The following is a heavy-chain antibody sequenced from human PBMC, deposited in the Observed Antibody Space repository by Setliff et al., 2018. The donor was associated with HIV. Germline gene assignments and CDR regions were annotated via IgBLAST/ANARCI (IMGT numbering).Heavy chain of an antibody. J-gene: IGHJ3*02. CDR2: ISWDGGST. Sequence: GGSLRLSCAASGFTFDDYTMHWVRQAPGKGLEWVSLISWDGGSTYYADSVKGRFTISRDNSKNTLYLQMNSLRAEDTAIYYCAKNYGVVTYAFDIWGQGTMVTVSS. CDR3: AKNYGVVTYAFDI. V-gene: IGHV3-43*01. CDR1: GFTFDDYT. D-gene: IGHD2-21*02.